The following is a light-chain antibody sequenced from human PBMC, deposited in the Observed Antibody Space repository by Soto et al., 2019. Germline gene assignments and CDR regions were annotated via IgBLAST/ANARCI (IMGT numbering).Light chain of an antibody. CDR1: QSVSSSF. J-gene: IGKJ4*01. CDR2: GAS. V-gene: IGKV3-20*01. Sequence: EIVLTQSPGTLSLSPGERATLSCRASQSVSSSFLAWYQQKPGQAPRLLIYGASNRATGIPDRFSGSGSGTDFTLTISRLEPEDVAVYYCQQYGSSPLTLGGGTKVEIK. CDR3: QQYGSSPLT.